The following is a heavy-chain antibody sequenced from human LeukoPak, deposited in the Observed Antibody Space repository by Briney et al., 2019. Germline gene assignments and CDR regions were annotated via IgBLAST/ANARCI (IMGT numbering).Heavy chain of an antibody. CDR2: ISAYNGNT. Sequence: ASVKVSCKASGYTFTSYGISWVRQAPGQGLEWMGWISAYNGNTNYAQKLQGRVTMTTDTSTSTAYMELRSLRSDDTAVYYCARAREFLTQLYYFDYWGQGTLVTVSS. J-gene: IGHJ4*02. CDR3: ARAREFLTQLYYFDY. D-gene: IGHD2/OR15-2a*01. V-gene: IGHV1-18*01. CDR1: GYTFTSYG.